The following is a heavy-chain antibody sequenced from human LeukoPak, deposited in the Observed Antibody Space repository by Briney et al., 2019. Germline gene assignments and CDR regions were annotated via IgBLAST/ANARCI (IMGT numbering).Heavy chain of an antibody. CDR1: GFTFSSYS. V-gene: IGHV3-21*01. J-gene: IGHJ3*02. D-gene: IGHD3-10*01. Sequence: PGGSLRLSCAASGFTFSSYSMNWVRQAPGKGLEWVSSISSSCSYIYYADSVKGRFTISRDNAKNSLYLQMNSLRAEDTAVYYCARGSLGTMVRGVIIAFDIWGQGTMVTVSS. CDR2: ISSSCSYI. CDR3: ARGSLGTMVRGVIIAFDI.